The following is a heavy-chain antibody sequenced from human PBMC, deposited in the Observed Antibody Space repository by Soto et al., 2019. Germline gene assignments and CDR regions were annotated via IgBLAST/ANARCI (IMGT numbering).Heavy chain of an antibody. CDR1: GFSFKNAW. Sequence: EVELVESGGGLAKPGGSLTLSCAASGFSFKNAWMNWVRQAPGKGLEWVGRIKNKNDGGTTDYAAFVKGRFTISRDASENTLYLHMNGLKTEDTGVYFCTGLWFGEIYNYWGQGSLVTVSS. J-gene: IGHJ4*01. V-gene: IGHV3-15*07. CDR2: IKNKNDGGTT. CDR3: TGLWFGEIYNY. D-gene: IGHD3-10*01.